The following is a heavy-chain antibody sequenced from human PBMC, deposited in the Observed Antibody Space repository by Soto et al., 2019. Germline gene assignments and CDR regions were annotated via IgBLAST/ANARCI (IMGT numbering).Heavy chain of an antibody. Sequence: GGSLRLSCAASGFTFSDYAMSWVRQAPGKGLEWVSTISGSAGLTYYADSVRGRFTISRDISKNILFLQMNNLRAEDSAIYYCARELPPDLWGQGTLVTVSS. CDR1: GFTFSDYA. CDR2: ISGSAGLT. D-gene: IGHD1-7*01. V-gene: IGHV3-23*01. CDR3: ARELPPDL. J-gene: IGHJ5*02.